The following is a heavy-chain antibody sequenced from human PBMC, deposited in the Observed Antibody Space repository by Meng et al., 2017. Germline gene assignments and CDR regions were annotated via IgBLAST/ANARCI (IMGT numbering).Heavy chain of an antibody. J-gene: IGHJ4*02. CDR2: INHSGST. Sequence: SETLSLTCAVYGGSFSGYYWSWIRQPPGKGLEWIGEINHSGSTNYNPSLKSRVTISVDTSKNQFSLKLSSVTAADTAVYYCARGRWNYYVYWGQGTLVT. CDR1: GGSFSGYY. V-gene: IGHV4-34*01. D-gene: IGHD1-1*01. CDR3: ARGRWNYYVY.